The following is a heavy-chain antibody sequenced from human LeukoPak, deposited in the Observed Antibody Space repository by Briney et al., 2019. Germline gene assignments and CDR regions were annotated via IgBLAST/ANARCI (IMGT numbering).Heavy chain of an antibody. Sequence: GGSLRLSCAASGFTFSDYYMSWIRQAPGKGLEWVSYISSSGSTIYYAGSVKGRFTISRDNAKNSLYLQMNSLRAEDTAVYYCAKEKYSSSWYPYYFDYWGQGTLVTVSS. V-gene: IGHV3-11*04. D-gene: IGHD6-13*01. CDR1: GFTFSDYY. J-gene: IGHJ4*02. CDR3: AKEKYSSSWYPYYFDY. CDR2: ISSSGSTI.